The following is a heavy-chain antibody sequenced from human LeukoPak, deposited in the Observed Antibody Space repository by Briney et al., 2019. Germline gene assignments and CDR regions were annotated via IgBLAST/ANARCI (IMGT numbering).Heavy chain of an antibody. CDR1: GFTVGSTY. CDR3: AQIYTYGSSQFDY. J-gene: IGHJ4*02. Sequence: PGGSLRLSCAASGFTVGSTYISWVRQAPGKGLEWVSYISSSGSTIYYADSVKGRFTISRDNAKNSLYLQMNSLRAEDTAVYYCAQIYTYGSSQFDYWGQGTLVTVSS. CDR2: ISSSGSTI. V-gene: IGHV3-11*04. D-gene: IGHD5-18*01.